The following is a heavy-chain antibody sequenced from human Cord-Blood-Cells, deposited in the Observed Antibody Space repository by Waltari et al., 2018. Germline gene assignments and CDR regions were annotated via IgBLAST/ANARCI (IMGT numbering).Heavy chain of an antibody. CDR3: AKQGIRRYDAFDI. J-gene: IGHJ3*02. V-gene: IGHV6-1*01. CDR2: TYYRSKWYK. D-gene: IGHD6-25*01. Sequence: QVQLQQSGPGLVKPSQTLSLTCAISGDSVSSNSAAWNWIRQSPSRGLEWLGRTYYRSKWYKDYAVSVKSRITINPDTSKDQFSLQLNSVTPEDTAGYYCAKQGIRRYDAFDIWGQGTMVTVSS. CDR1: GDSVSSNSAA.